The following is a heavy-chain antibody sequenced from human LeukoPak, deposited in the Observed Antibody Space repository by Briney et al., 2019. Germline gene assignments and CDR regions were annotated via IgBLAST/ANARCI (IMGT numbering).Heavy chain of an antibody. CDR2: INHSGST. J-gene: IGHJ5*02. D-gene: IGHD2-15*01. Sequence: PSETLSLTCAVYGGSFSGYYWSWIRQPPGKGLEWIGEINHSGSTKYNPSLKSRVTISVDTSKNQFSLKLSSVTAADTAVYYCARANSYYCSGGSCYGSAFDPWGQGTLVTVSS. CDR3: ARANSYYCSGGSCYGSAFDP. V-gene: IGHV4-34*01. CDR1: GGSFSGYY.